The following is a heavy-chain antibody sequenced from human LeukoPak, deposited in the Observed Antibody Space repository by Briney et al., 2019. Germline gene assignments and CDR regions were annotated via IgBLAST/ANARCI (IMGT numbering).Heavy chain of an antibody. Sequence: PGGSLRLSCAASGFTFSSYAMHWVRHAPGKGLEGVAVISYDGSNKYYADSVKGRSTISIDNSKNTLYLQMNSLRAEDTAVYYCARDYDILTGYYRYGMDVWGQGTTVTVSS. V-gene: IGHV3-30-3*01. CDR2: ISYDGSNK. D-gene: IGHD3-9*01. CDR3: ARDYDILTGYYRYGMDV. CDR1: GFTFSSYA. J-gene: IGHJ6*02.